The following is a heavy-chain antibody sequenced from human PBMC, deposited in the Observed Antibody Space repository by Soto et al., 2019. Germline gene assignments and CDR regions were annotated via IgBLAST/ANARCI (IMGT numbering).Heavy chain of an antibody. D-gene: IGHD2-2*01. CDR1: GGTFSSYA. Sequence: GASVKVSCKASGGTFSSYAISWVRQAPGQGLEWMGGIIPIFGTANYAQKFQGRVTITADESTSTAYMELSSLRSEDTAVYYCARGPIVVVTAAMYNWFDPWGQGTLVTVSS. CDR2: IIPIFGTA. V-gene: IGHV1-69*13. J-gene: IGHJ5*02. CDR3: ARGPIVVVTAAMYNWFDP.